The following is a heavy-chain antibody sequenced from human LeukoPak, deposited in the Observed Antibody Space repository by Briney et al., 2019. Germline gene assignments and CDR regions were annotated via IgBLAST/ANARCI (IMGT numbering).Heavy chain of an antibody. J-gene: IGHJ6*03. Sequence: PSETLSLTCTVSGGSISSYYWSWIRQPAGKGLEWIGRIYTSGSTNYNPSLKSRVTMSVDTSKNQFSLKLSSVTAADTAVYYCARGNIAAAGTPLYYYYYMDVWGKGTTVTVSS. D-gene: IGHD6-13*01. V-gene: IGHV4-4*07. CDR3: ARGNIAAAGTPLYYYYYMDV. CDR1: GGSISSYY. CDR2: IYTSGST.